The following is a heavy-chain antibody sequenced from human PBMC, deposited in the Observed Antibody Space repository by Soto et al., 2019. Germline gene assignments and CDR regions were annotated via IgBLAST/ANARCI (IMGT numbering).Heavy chain of an antibody. CDR3: GRGGNYYFWRGGGY. Sequence: QVQLVQSGAEVKKPGSSVKVSCKASGGTFSSYAISWVRQAPGQGLEWMGGIIPIFGTANYAQKFQGRVTITADDSTSTAYMERSSLRSEERAGYYCGRGGNYYFWRGGGYWGQGTLVTVSS. CDR1: GGTFSSYA. V-gene: IGHV1-69*01. CDR2: IIPIFGTA. D-gene: IGHD3-3*01. J-gene: IGHJ4*02.